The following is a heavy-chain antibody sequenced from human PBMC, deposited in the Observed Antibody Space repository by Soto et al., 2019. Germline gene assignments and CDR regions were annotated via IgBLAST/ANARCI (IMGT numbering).Heavy chain of an antibody. Sequence: ASVKVSCKASGGTFSSYAISWVRQAPGQGLEWMGGIIPIFGTANYAQKFQGRVTITADESTSTAYMELSSLRSEDTAVYYCATERTVRGVVYFDYWGQGTLVTVSS. V-gene: IGHV1-69*13. CDR2: IIPIFGTA. D-gene: IGHD3-10*01. CDR3: ATERTVRGVVYFDY. J-gene: IGHJ4*02. CDR1: GGTFSSYA.